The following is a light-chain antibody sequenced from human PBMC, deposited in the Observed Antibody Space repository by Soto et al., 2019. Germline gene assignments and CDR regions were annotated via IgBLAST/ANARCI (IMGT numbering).Light chain of an antibody. Sequence: QSALTQPASVSGSPGQSIAISCTGTTSDVGGYNHVSWYQQHPGKAPKLMIYEVSNRPSGVVNRFSGSKSGSTASLTISGLQAEDEADYYCSSYTGSSTWVFGGGTKLTVL. CDR1: TSDVGGYNH. CDR2: EVS. CDR3: SSYTGSSTWV. V-gene: IGLV2-14*01. J-gene: IGLJ3*02.